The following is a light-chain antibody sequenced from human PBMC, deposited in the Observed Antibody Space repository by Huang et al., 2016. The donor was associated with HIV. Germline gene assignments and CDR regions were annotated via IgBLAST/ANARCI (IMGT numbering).Light chain of an antibody. CDR3: HQYNDWPIT. V-gene: IGKV3-15*01. Sequence: EIVMTQSPATLSVSPAGRAILSCSASQSVSSNLAWYQQKPGQAPRLLIYAASTRATGIPPRFRGSGSGTEFTLTISDLQSEDFAVYYCHQYNDWPITFGPGTKVDMK. J-gene: IGKJ3*01. CDR1: QSVSSN. CDR2: AAS.